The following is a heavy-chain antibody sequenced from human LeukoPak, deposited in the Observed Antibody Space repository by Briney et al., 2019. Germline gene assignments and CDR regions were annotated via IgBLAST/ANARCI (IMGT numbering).Heavy chain of an antibody. Sequence: PSETLSLTCTVSGGSISSYYWSWIRQPPGKGLEWIGYIYYSGSTNYNPSLKSRVTISVDTSKNQFSLKLSSVTAADTAVYYCARDYSSGWYPNYYCGMDVWGQGTTVTVSS. D-gene: IGHD6-19*01. CDR3: ARDYSSGWYPNYYCGMDV. V-gene: IGHV4-59*01. CDR1: GGSISSYY. J-gene: IGHJ6*02. CDR2: IYYSGST.